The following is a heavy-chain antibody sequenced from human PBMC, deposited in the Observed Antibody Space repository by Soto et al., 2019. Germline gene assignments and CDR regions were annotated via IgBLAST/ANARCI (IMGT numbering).Heavy chain of an antibody. Sequence: RGESLKISCKGSGYSFTSYWIGWVRQMPGKGLEWMGIIYPGDSDTRYSPSFQGQVTISADKSISTAYLQWSSLKASDTAMYYCARLLYDFWSGYYTHPSPFDYWGQGTLVTVSS. CDR1: GYSFTSYW. J-gene: IGHJ4*02. V-gene: IGHV5-51*01. CDR3: ARLLYDFWSGYYTHPSPFDY. CDR2: IYPGDSDT. D-gene: IGHD3-3*01.